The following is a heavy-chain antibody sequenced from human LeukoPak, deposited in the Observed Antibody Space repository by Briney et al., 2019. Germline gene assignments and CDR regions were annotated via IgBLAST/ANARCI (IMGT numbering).Heavy chain of an antibody. CDR1: GFTVSSNY. CDR3: ARATTVTTINYYYYMDV. Sequence: GGSLGLSCAASGFTVSSNYMSWVRQAPGKGLEWVSVIYSGGSTYYADSVKGRFTISRDNSKNTLYLQMNILRAEDTAVYYCARATTVTTINYYYYMDVWGKGTTVTVSS. J-gene: IGHJ6*03. V-gene: IGHV3-53*01. CDR2: IYSGGST. D-gene: IGHD4-17*01.